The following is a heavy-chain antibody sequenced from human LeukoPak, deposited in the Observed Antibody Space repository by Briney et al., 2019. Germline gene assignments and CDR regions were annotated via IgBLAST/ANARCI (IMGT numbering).Heavy chain of an antibody. J-gene: IGHJ6*04. CDR1: GFIFSNYA. CDR2: ISRTGSDI. Sequence: PGGSLRLSCAGSGFIFSNYAMNWVRQAPGKGLEWVSSISRTGSDIFYADSLKGRFTISRDNAKNSLYLQMNSLRTEDTAVYYCARLRKITFNYYYGMDVGGKGTTVTVSS. CDR3: ARLRKITFNYYYGMDV. V-gene: IGHV3-21*01. D-gene: IGHD1-20*01.